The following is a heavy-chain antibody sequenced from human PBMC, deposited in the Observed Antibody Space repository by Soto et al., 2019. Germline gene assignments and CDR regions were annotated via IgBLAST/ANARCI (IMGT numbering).Heavy chain of an antibody. CDR3: ATSYGDSNFDY. V-gene: IGHV3-48*01. CDR2: ISSSSGTI. Sequence: AQLVQSGGDLVQPGGSLRLSCAASGFTFSSFSMNWVRQAPGKGLEWLSYISSSSGTILYADSVNGRFTISRDNAKGSLYLQMSSLRAEDTAVYYCATSYGDSNFDYWGQGTLVTVSS. D-gene: IGHD4-17*01. CDR1: GFTFSSFS. J-gene: IGHJ4*02.